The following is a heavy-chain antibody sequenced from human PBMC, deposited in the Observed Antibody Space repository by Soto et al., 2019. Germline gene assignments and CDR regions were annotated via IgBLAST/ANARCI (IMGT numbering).Heavy chain of an antibody. D-gene: IGHD2-15*01. Sequence: GGSLRLSCAASGFTFSSYSMNWVRQAPGKGLEWVSSISSSSSYIYYADSVKGRFTISRDNAKNSLYLQMNSLRAEDTAVYYCARTEINCSGGSCYSLGAFDIWGQGTMVTVSS. V-gene: IGHV3-21*01. J-gene: IGHJ3*02. CDR2: ISSSSSYI. CDR1: GFTFSSYS. CDR3: ARTEINCSGGSCYSLGAFDI.